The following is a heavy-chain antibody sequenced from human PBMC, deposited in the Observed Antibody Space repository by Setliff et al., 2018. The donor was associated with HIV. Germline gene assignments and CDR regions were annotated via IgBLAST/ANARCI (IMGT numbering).Heavy chain of an antibody. CDR3: ARPIASRSYGYFQH. V-gene: IGHV5-51*01. CDR1: GYSFTSYW. CDR2: FYPGDSDF. J-gene: IGHJ1*01. Sequence: GESLKISCKGSGYSFTSYWIAWVRQVPGKGLEWMGRFYPGDSDFRYSPSFEGQVTISADKSISTAYLQWSSLKASDTAMYYCARPIASRSYGYFQHWGQGTLVTVSS. D-gene: IGHD1-26*01.